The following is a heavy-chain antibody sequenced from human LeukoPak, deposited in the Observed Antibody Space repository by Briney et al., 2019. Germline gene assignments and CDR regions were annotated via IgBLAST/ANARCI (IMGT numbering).Heavy chain of an antibody. J-gene: IGHJ4*02. CDR1: GFTFSSYA. CDR2: ISGSGGST. CDR3: AKDLWGSVKILPSPGPFDY. Sequence: GGSLRLSCAASGFTFSSYAMSWVRQAPGKGLEWVSAISGSGGSTYYADSVKGRFTISRDNSKNTLYLQMNSLRAEDTAVYYCAKDLWGSVKILPSPGPFDYWGQGTLVTVSS. V-gene: IGHV3-23*01. D-gene: IGHD3-3*01.